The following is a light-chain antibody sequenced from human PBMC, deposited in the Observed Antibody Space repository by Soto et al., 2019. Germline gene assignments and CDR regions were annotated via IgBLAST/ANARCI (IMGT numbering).Light chain of an antibody. V-gene: IGKV1-12*01. J-gene: IGKJ4*01. CDR1: QSVSIW. Sequence: DIQMTQSPSTLSASEGDRVTISCRASQSVSIWLAWYQQKLGKAPELLMFAASSLQSGVPSRFSGSGSGTEFILTISSVQPEDSATYFCQQTNSFPLKFGGGTKVDIK. CDR2: AAS. CDR3: QQTNSFPLK.